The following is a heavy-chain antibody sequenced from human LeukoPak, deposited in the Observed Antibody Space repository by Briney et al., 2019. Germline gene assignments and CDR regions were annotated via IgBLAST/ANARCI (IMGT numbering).Heavy chain of an antibody. CDR3: ARGYYDGSGYSNAFDI. CDR1: GASISSSY. D-gene: IGHD3-22*01. V-gene: IGHV4-59*01. J-gene: IGHJ3*02. CDR2: IHQNGNT. Sequence: SETLSLTCSVSGASISSSYWSWIRQPPGKRLEWIGFIHQNGNTNYNPSLKSRVTMSVDTSKNQFPLQMRSVTAADTAVYYCARGYYDGSGYSNAFDIWGQGTMVAV.